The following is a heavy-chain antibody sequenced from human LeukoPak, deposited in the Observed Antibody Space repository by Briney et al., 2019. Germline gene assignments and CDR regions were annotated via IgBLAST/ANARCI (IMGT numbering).Heavy chain of an antibody. CDR3: AKRSSSSWFNVDS. D-gene: IGHD6-13*01. V-gene: IGHV3-23*01. CDR1: GCTFSSFD. J-gene: IGHJ4*02. CDR2: VSESGDST. Sequence: GGSLTLSCGASGCTFSSFDMSWVRQAPGKGLEWVSSVSESGDSTYYADSVRGRLTISRDNPRNTLYLQMSSLRAEDTAINYCAKRSSSSWFNVDSWGEGKLVTVSS.